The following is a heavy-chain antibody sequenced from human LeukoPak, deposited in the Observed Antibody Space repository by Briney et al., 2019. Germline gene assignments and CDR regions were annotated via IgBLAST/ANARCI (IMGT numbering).Heavy chain of an antibody. CDR1: GFTFSSYA. Sequence: GRSLRLSCAASGFTFSSYAMHWVRQAPGKGLEWVAVISYDGSNKYYADSVKGRFTISRDNSKNTLYLQMNSLRAEDTAVYHCARDVPSWDQGTLVAVSS. CDR3: ARDVPS. CDR2: ISYDGSNK. J-gene: IGHJ4*02. V-gene: IGHV3-30-3*01.